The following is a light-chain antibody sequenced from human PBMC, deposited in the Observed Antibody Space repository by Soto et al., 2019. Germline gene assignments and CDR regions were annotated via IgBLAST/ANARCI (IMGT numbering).Light chain of an antibody. V-gene: IGLV2-14*03. Sequence: QSALTQPASVSGSPRQSITISCTGTSSDIGIYNYVSWYQQHPGKAPKLMIYDVSNRPSGVSNRFSGSKSGNTASLTISRLQPEDEADYYCSSYSSISTLVVFGGGTKLTVL. CDR3: SSYSSISTLVV. J-gene: IGLJ2*01. CDR1: SSDIGIYNY. CDR2: DVS.